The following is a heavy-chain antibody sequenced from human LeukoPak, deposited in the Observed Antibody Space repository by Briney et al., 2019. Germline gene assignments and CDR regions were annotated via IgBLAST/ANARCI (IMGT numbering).Heavy chain of an antibody. CDR2: INADGSSA. CDR1: GFTLSNYW. D-gene: IGHD3-10*01. CDR3: ARDYGRSRDYGMDV. J-gene: IGHJ6*02. Sequence: GGSLRLSCAASGFTLSNYWMHWVRHAPGKGLVWVSRINADGSSASYADSVKGRFTISRDDAKNTLYLQMNSLRAEDTAMYYCARDYGRSRDYGMDVWGQGTTVTVSS. V-gene: IGHV3-74*01.